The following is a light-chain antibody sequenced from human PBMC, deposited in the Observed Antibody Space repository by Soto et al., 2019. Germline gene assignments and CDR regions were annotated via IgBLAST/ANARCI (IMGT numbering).Light chain of an antibody. Sequence: VVLTQFPGTLSLSPGETATLSCGASQRVSNNFLGWYQQKPGLPPRLLIYDATSRANGIPERFSGRGSGTHFTLTISRLEPEDFAVYYCRQYGSTPWTFGRGTKVDIK. CDR1: QRVSNNF. CDR2: DAT. V-gene: IGKV3D-20*01. CDR3: RQYGSTPWT. J-gene: IGKJ1*01.